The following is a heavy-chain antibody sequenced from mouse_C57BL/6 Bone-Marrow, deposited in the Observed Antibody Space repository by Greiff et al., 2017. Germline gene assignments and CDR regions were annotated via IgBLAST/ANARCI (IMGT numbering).Heavy chain of an antibody. D-gene: IGHD1-1*01. Sequence: VQLQQSGAELVRPGASVKLSCTASGFNIKDDYMHWVKQRPEQGLEWIGWIDPENGDTEYASKLQGKSTITADTSSNTAYLQLSSLTSEDTAVYYYTTTTAVVGGGYWGPGTTLTVSS. V-gene: IGHV14-4*01. CDR3: TTTTAVVGGGY. CDR1: GFNIKDDY. J-gene: IGHJ2*01. CDR2: IDPENGDT.